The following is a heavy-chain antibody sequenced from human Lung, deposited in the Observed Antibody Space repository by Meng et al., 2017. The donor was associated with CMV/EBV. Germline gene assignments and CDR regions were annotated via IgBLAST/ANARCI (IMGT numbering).Heavy chain of an antibody. CDR3: ARVKRYCTGGSCSSTGYYGMDV. V-gene: IGHV1-2*02. D-gene: IGHD2-15*01. Sequence: ASXXVSXKASGYNXTGYYMHWVRQAPGQGLEWMGWINLNSGDTNYAQKFQGRVTMTGDTSITTAYMELSRLRSDDMAVYYCARVKRYCTGGSCSSTGYYGMDVWXQGTTVTVSS. J-gene: IGHJ6*02. CDR2: INLNSGDT. CDR1: GYNXTGYY.